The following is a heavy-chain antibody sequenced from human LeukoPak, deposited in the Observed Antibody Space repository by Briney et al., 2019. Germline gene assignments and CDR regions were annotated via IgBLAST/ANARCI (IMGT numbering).Heavy chain of an antibody. CDR2: IYYSGST. Sequence: SETLSLTCTVSGGSISSYYWSWIRQPPGKGLEWIGYIYYSGSTNYNPSLKSRVTISVDTSKNQFSLKLSSVTAADTAVYYCARTGSGSYYNPLLRYWGQGTLVTVSS. D-gene: IGHD3-10*01. V-gene: IGHV4-59*12. CDR1: GGSISSYY. J-gene: IGHJ4*02. CDR3: ARTGSGSYYNPLLRY.